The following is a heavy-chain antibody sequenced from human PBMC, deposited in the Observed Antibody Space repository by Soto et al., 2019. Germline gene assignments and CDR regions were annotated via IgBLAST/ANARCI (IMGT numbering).Heavy chain of an antibody. J-gene: IGHJ4*02. Sequence: SETLSLTCTVSGGSISSSSYYWGWIRQPPGKGLEWIGSIYYSGSTYYNPSLKSRVTISVDTSKNQFSLKLSSATAADTAVYCCARSLQGSSSWYPTRMFDYWGQGTLVTVSS. D-gene: IGHD6-13*01. CDR2: IYYSGST. CDR1: GGSISSSSYY. V-gene: IGHV4-39*01. CDR3: ARSLQGSSSWYPTRMFDY.